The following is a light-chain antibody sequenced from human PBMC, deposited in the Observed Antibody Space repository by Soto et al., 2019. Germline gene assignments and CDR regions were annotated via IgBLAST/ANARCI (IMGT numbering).Light chain of an antibody. Sequence: EVVLTQSPVPLSLSPGERATLSCRASQSFRGLLAWYQQKPGQAPRLLLYDAYSRATGIPPRFSVSGSGTDFTITSGSLEPEGSAVYYCQQRSNGPQTFGLGTK. CDR3: QQRSNGPQT. V-gene: IGKV3-11*01. CDR2: DAY. CDR1: QSFRGL. J-gene: IGKJ2*01.